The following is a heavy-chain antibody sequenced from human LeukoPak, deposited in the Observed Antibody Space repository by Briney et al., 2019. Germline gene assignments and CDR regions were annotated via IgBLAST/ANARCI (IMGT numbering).Heavy chain of an antibody. J-gene: IGHJ5*02. CDR3: ARVSTTVPPSNWFDP. CDR1: GFTFSSYW. V-gene: IGHV3-7*01. D-gene: IGHD4-17*01. CDR2: IKQDGSEK. Sequence: GGSLRLSCAASGFTFSSYWMSWVRQAPGKGLEWVANIKQDGSEKSYEDSVKGRFTISRNNANNSLFLQMDSLRAEDTAVYYCARVSTTVPPSNWFDPWGQGALVTVSS.